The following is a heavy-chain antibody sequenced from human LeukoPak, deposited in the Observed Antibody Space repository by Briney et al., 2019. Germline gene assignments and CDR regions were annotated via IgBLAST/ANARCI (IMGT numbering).Heavy chain of an antibody. V-gene: IGHV4-59*11. CDR2: IYYSGST. CDR1: SGSISSHY. CDR3: ATDSVGYYGDAFDI. J-gene: IGHJ3*02. Sequence: SETLSLTCTVSSGSISSHYWRWIRQPPGKGLEWIGYIYYSGSTNYNPSLKSRVTISVDTSKNQFSLKLSSVTAADTAVYYCATDSVGYYGDAFDIWGQGTMVTVSS. D-gene: IGHD3-22*01.